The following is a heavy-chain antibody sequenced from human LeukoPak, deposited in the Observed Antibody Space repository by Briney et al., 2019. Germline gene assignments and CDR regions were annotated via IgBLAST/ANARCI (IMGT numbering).Heavy chain of an antibody. CDR1: GFNFGDYA. CDR2: LTRSGDRT. V-gene: IGHV3-23*01. D-gene: IGHD3-16*01. Sequence: GGSLRLSCAASGFNFGDYAMSWVRQVRGKGLEWVAILTRSGDRTHYGLSVKGRFTLSRENSQNTLFLQMSRLRGGDAALYFWAKMSDTSLIMGWIDPWGQGTRVTVSS. CDR3: AKMSDTSLIMGWIDP. J-gene: IGHJ5*02.